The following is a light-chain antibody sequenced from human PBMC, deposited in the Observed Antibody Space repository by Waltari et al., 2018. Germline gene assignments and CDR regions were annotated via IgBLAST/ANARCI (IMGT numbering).Light chain of an antibody. V-gene: IGKV4-1*01. CDR2: WAS. J-gene: IGKJ1*01. Sequence: DIVMTQSPDSLAVSLGERATINCKSSQTVLHSSTNNNYLAWYQQKPGQPPTLLIYWASTRGSGVPDRFSGSGSGTDFTLTISSLQAEDVAVYSCQQYVTTPWTFGQGTKVEI. CDR3: QQYVTTPWT. CDR1: QTVLHSSTNNNY.